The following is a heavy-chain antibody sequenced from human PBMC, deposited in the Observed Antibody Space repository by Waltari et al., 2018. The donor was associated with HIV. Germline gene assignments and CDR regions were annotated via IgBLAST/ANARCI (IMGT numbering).Heavy chain of an antibody. CDR1: GYTFTGYY. CDR2: SNPNRGGT. D-gene: IGHD1-26*01. Sequence: QVQLVQSGAEVKKPGASVKVSCKASGYTFTGYYMHWVRQAPGQGLEWMGGSNPNRGGTNYAQKFQGRVTMTRDTSISTAYMELSRLRSDDTAVYYCARGEWELLVGIDYWGQGTLVTVSS. J-gene: IGHJ4*02. V-gene: IGHV1-2*02. CDR3: ARGEWELLVGIDY.